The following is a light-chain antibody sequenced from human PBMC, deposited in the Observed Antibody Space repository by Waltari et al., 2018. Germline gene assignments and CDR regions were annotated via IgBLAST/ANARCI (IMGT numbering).Light chain of an antibody. CDR2: KVS. Sequence: DVVMTQSPLSLPVIFGQPASLSCRSSQSLVHRDGNTYLNGFQQWPGHSPRRLIYKVSNRTSGVPDRFRVSGSGTTFTLKISRVEAEDVRVYYCMQGTHWPRTFGQGTKLEIK. V-gene: IGKV2-30*02. CDR3: MQGTHWPRT. CDR1: QSLVHRDGNTY. J-gene: IGKJ2*01.